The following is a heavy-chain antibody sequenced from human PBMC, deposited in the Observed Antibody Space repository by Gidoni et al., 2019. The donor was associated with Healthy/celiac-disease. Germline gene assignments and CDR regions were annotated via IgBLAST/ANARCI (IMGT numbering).Heavy chain of an antibody. CDR1: GFTFSIYS. V-gene: IGHV3-21*01. CDR3: ARAGSGAAYFDY. J-gene: IGHJ4*02. D-gene: IGHD6-13*01. CDR2: ISSSSSYI. Sequence: EVQLVESGGGLVKPGGSLRLSCAASGFTFSIYSMNWVRQAPRKGLEGVSSISSSSSYIYYADSVKGRFTVTRDNAKNSLYLKMNSLRAEDTAVYYCARAGSGAAYFDYWGQGTLVTVSS.